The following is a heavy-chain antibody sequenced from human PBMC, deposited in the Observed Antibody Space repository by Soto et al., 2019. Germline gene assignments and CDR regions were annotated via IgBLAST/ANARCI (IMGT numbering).Heavy chain of an antibody. CDR3: ARPRQSQLLLDAFDI. D-gene: IGHD2-2*01. J-gene: IGHJ3*02. Sequence: QVQLVQSGAEVKKPGASVKVSCKASGYTFTSYGISWVRQAPGQGLEWMGWISAYNGNTNYAQKLPGRVTMTTATPTSTAYMEQRRLISDGTGVYYCARPRQSQLLLDAFDIWGQGTMVTVSS. CDR2: ISAYNGNT. V-gene: IGHV1-18*01. CDR1: GYTFTSYG.